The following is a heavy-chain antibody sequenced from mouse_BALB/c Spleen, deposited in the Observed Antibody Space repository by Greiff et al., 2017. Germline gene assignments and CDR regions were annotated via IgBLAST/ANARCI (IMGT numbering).Heavy chain of an antibody. CDR2: ISSGGSYT. D-gene: IGHD2-1*01. V-gene: IGHV5-9-4*01. J-gene: IGHJ4*01. Sequence: EVMLVESGGGLVKPGGSLKLSCAASGFTFSSYAMSWVRQSPEKRLEWVAEISSGGSYTYYPDTVTGRFTISRDNAKNTLYLEMSSLRSEDTAMYYCARNYPYAMDYWGQGTSVTVSS. CDR1: GFTFSSYA. CDR3: ARNYPYAMDY.